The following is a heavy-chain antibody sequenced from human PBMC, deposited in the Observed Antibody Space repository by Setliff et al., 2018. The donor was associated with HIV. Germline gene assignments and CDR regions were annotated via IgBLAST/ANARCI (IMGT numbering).Heavy chain of an antibody. J-gene: IGHJ4*02. CDR3: ASGPFYGDYHPGLYYFDY. CDR2: IIPIFGAT. CDR1: GDTFSSYA. V-gene: IGHV1-69*13. D-gene: IGHD4-17*01. Sequence: PSVKVSCKASGDTFSSYAISWVRQAPGQGLEWMGGIIPIFGATNYAHKFQGRVTITADESTSTAYMELSSLRSEDTAVYYCASGPFYGDYHPGLYYFDYWGQGTLVTVSS.